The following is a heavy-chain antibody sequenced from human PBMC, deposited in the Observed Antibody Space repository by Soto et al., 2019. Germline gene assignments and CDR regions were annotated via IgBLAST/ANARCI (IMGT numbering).Heavy chain of an antibody. J-gene: IGHJ4*02. CDR1: GFTLSSDW. CDR3: ARESSSGVDY. CDR2: INSDGSST. D-gene: IGHD2-15*01. Sequence: GGSLRLSCAASGFTLSSDWMHWVRQAPGKGLVWVSRINSDGSSTSYADSVKGRFTISGDNAKNTLYLQMNSLRAEDTAVYYCARESSSGVDYWGRGTLVTVSS. V-gene: IGHV3-74*01.